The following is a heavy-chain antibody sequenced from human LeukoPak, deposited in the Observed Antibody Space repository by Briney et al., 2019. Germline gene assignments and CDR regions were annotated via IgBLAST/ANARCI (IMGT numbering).Heavy chain of an antibody. CDR2: INSDGSST. CDR1: GFTFSSYR. CDR3: ARDPYCSSTSCYDHFDY. J-gene: IGHJ4*02. D-gene: IGHD2-2*01. V-gene: IGHV3-74*01. Sequence: GGSLRLSCAASGFTFSSYRMHWVRQAPGKGLVWVSRINSDGSSTTYADSVKGRFTISRDNSKNTLYPRMNSLRAEDTAVYYCARDPYCSSTSCYDHFDYWGQGTLVTVSS.